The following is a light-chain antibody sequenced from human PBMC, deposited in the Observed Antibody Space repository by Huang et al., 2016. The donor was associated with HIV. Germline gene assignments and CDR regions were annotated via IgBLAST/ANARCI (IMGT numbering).Light chain of an antibody. V-gene: IGKV1-39*01. CDR3: QQSYSTPYT. Sequence: DVQMTQSPSSLSASVGDRVTIPCRASQSISTYLNWYQQKLGKAPNLLIYAASSLQSGVPSRFSGSGSGTDCTLTISSLQTEDFATYYCQQSYSTPYTFGQGTKLEIK. J-gene: IGKJ2*01. CDR1: QSISTY. CDR2: AAS.